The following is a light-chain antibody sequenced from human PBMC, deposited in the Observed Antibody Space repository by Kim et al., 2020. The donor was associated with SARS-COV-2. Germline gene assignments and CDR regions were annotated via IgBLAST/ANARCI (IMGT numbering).Light chain of an antibody. Sequence: GQSVTISCTETSSDVGGYNYVSWYQQHPGKAPKLMIYEVTKRPSGVPDRFSGSKSGNTASLTVSGLRAEDEADYYCKSYAGSSIYVFGSGTKVTVL. CDR2: EVT. J-gene: IGLJ1*01. CDR1: SSDVGGYNY. V-gene: IGLV2-8*01. CDR3: KSYAGSSIYV.